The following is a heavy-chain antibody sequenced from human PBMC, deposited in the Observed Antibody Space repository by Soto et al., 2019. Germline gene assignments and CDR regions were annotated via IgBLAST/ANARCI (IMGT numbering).Heavy chain of an antibody. V-gene: IGHV3-30-3*01. CDR1: GFTFSSYA. J-gene: IGHJ4*02. CDR2: ISYDGSNK. D-gene: IGHD4-17*01. Sequence: QVQLVESGGGVVQPGRSLRLSCAASGFTFSSYAMHWVRQAPGKGLEWVAVISYDGSNKYYAVSVKGRFTISRDNSKNTLYLHMNSLRAEDTAVYYCARETTVVTPFDYWGQGTLVTVSS. CDR3: ARETTVVTPFDY.